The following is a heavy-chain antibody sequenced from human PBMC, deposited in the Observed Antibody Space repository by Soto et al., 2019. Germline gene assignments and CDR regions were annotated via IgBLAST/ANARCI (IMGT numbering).Heavy chain of an antibody. Sequence: QVQLVESGGGVVQPGRSLRLSCAASGFTFSSYGMHWVRQAPGKGLEWVAVISYDGSNKYYADSVKGRFTISRDNSKNTLYLQMNSLRAEDTAVYYCARPSVGSSWYLYYFDYWGQGTLVTVSS. D-gene: IGHD6-13*01. J-gene: IGHJ4*02. CDR3: ARPSVGSSWYLYYFDY. CDR1: GFTFSSYG. V-gene: IGHV3-30*19. CDR2: ISYDGSNK.